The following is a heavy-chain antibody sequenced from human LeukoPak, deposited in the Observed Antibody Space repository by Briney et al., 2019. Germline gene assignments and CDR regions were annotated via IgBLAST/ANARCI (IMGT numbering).Heavy chain of an antibody. Sequence: SETLSLTCAVYGGSFSGHYWSWIRQPPGKGLEWIGESSHSGSTNYNPSLKSRVTISVDTSKNQFSLKLSSVTAADTAVYYCASFGGYSNSHPDRSLGYWGQGTLVTVSS. CDR2: SSHSGST. D-gene: IGHD4-11*01. J-gene: IGHJ4*02. V-gene: IGHV4-34*01. CDR1: GGSFSGHY. CDR3: ASFGGYSNSHPDRSLGY.